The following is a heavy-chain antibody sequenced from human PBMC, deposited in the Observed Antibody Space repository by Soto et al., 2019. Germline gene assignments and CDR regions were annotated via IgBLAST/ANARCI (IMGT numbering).Heavy chain of an antibody. D-gene: IGHD6-19*01. Sequence: GGSLRLSCAASGFTVSSNYMSWVRQAPGKGLEWVSGIGGSGGSTYHAESVKGRFTISRDNSKNTLYLQMNSLRADDTAVYFCAKDYTNGWFYFDYWGRGTLVTVSS. CDR1: GFTVSSNY. CDR2: IGGSGGST. J-gene: IGHJ4*02. CDR3: AKDYTNGWFYFDY. V-gene: IGHV3-23*01.